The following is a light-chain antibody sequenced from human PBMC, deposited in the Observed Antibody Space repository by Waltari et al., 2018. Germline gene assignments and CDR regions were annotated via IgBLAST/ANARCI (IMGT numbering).Light chain of an antibody. CDR1: SNDVGGYNS. J-gene: IGLJ2*01. Sequence: QSALTQPASVSGSPGQSVTIFCPGTSNDVGGYNSVSWYQEDPGQAPRLIIYDVSDRPSGVSDRFSGSKSGNTASLTISGLQAEDEADYYCSSQSSNNVVLFGGGTKLTVL. CDR2: DVS. CDR3: SSQSSNNVVL. V-gene: IGLV2-14*01.